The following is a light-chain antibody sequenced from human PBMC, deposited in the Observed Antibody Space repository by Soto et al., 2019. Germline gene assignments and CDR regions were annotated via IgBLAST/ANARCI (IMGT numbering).Light chain of an antibody. J-gene: IGKJ1*01. Sequence: EIVLTQSPGTLSLSPGDRATLSCRASQTLRSGYLAWYQHKPGQPPRLLIYDVSSRTPGTPDRFSGSGSGTDFALTISRLEPEDFAVYYCHQYGSSPRAFGQGTKVGVK. CDR1: QTLRSGY. CDR2: DVS. V-gene: IGKV3-20*01. CDR3: HQYGSSPRA.